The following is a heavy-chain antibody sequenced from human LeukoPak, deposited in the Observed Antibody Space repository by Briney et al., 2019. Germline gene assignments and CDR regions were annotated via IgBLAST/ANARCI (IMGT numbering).Heavy chain of an antibody. CDR2: ISYDGYDK. CDR3: ARGNDYYTTY. D-gene: IGHD3-3*01. CDR1: GFTFASYA. V-gene: IGHV3-30-3*01. Sequence: PGGSLRLSCVTSGFTFASYAMHWVRQAPGKGLEWMAGISYDGYDKYHANSVKGRFTISRDNPKNTIYLQMNSLGTDDTAVYYCARGNDYYTTYWGQGILVTVSS. J-gene: IGHJ4*02.